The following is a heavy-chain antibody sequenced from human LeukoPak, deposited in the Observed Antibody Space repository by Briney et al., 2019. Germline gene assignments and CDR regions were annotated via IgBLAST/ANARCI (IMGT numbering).Heavy chain of an antibody. CDR2: ISAYNGNT. V-gene: IGHV1-18*01. D-gene: IGHD3-16*01. CDR3: ARDLSPGGGTVNWFDP. J-gene: IGHJ5*02. CDR1: GYTFTSYG. Sequence: GASVKVSCKASGYTFTSYGISWVRQAPGQGLEWMGWISAYNGNTNYAQKLQGRVTMTTDTSTSTAYMELRSLRSDDTAVYYCARDLSPGGGTVNWFDPWGQGTLVTVSS.